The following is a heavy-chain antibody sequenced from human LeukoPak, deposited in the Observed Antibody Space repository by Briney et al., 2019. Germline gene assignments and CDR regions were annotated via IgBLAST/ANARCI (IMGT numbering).Heavy chain of an antibody. Sequence: GGSLRLSCVASRFTFSIEGMDWVCQAPGKGLEWVAVIWYDGSNKYYADSVKGRFTISRDNSKNTLYLQMNSLRAEDTAVYYCAIEGAAIVDVDYWGQGTLVTVSS. CDR3: AIEGAAIVDVDY. D-gene: IGHD5-18*01. V-gene: IGHV3-33*08. CDR2: IWYDGSNK. CDR1: RFTFSIEG. J-gene: IGHJ4*02.